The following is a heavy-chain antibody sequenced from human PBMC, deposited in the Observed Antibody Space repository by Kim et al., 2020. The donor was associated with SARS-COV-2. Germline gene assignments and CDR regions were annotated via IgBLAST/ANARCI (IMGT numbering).Heavy chain of an antibody. D-gene: IGHD6-25*01. CDR3: AKESVRPGSGGSRHY. CDR1: GFTFDDYA. V-gene: IGHV3-43*02. Sequence: GGSLRLSCAASGFTFDDYAMHWVRQAPGKGLEWVSLISGDGGSTYYADSVKGRFTFSRDNSKNSLYLQMNSLRTEDAALYYCAKESVRPGSGGSRHYWGQGTLVTVSS. J-gene: IGHJ4*02. CDR2: ISGDGGST.